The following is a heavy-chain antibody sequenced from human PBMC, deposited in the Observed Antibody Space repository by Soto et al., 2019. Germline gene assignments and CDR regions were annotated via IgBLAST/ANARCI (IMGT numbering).Heavy chain of an antibody. CDR2: ISYDGSNK. Sequence: GGSLRLSYAASGFTFSSYAMHWVRRSPGEGLEWVAVISYDGSNKYYADSVKGRFTISRDNSKNTLYLQMNSLRAEDTAVYYCARDSGPSIVVVVAGSAYYGMDVWGQGTTVTVSS. J-gene: IGHJ6*02. D-gene: IGHD2-15*01. CDR1: GFTFSSYA. V-gene: IGHV3-30-3*01. CDR3: ARDSGPSIVVVVAGSAYYGMDV.